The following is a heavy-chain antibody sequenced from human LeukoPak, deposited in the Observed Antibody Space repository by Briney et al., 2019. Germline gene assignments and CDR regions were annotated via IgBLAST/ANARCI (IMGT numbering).Heavy chain of an antibody. CDR3: ARAHEDIVALDY. J-gene: IGHJ4*02. D-gene: IGHD5-12*01. V-gene: IGHV4-30-4*01. CDR1: GGSISSGDYY. Sequence: SQTLSLTCTVSGGSISSGDYYWSWIRQPPGKGLEWIGYIYYSGSTYYNPSLKSRVTISVDTSKNQFSLKLSSVTAADTAVYYCARAHEDIVALDYWGQGTLVTVSS. CDR2: IYYSGST.